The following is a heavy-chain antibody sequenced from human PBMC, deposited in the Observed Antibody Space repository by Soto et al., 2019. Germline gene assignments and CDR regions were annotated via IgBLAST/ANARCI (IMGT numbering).Heavy chain of an antibody. CDR1: GGTFSSYA. V-gene: IGHV1-69*13. Sequence: AASVKVSRKASGGTFSSYAISWVRQAPGQGLEWMGGITPIFGTANYAQKFQGRVTITADESTSTAYMELSSLRSEDTAVYYCASVATYYYDSSGYYYGADYWGQGTLVTVSS. CDR2: ITPIFGTA. J-gene: IGHJ4*02. CDR3: ASVATYYYDSSGYYYGADY. D-gene: IGHD3-22*01.